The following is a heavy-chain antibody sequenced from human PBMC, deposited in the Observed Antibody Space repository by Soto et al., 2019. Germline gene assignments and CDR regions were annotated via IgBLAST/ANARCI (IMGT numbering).Heavy chain of an antibody. CDR2: IIPIFGTA. CDR3: ARGGAYYDILTGQYDQHYYYYGMDV. Sequence: QVQLVQSGAEVKKPGSSVKVSCKASGGTFSSYAISWVRQAPGQGLEWMGGIIPIFGTANYAQKFQGRVTITADESTSTAYMELSSLRSEDTAVYYCARGGAYYDILTGQYDQHYYYYGMDVWGQGTTVTVSS. V-gene: IGHV1-69*12. J-gene: IGHJ6*02. CDR1: GGTFSSYA. D-gene: IGHD3-9*01.